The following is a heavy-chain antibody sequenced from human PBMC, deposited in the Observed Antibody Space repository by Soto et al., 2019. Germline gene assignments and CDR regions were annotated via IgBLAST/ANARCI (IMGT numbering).Heavy chain of an antibody. CDR3: ARQAYCSSPSCYLSAYHFAY. J-gene: IGHJ4*02. D-gene: IGHD2-2*01. CDR1: GFTFSSYS. V-gene: IGHV3-21*01. CDR2: IRSSSSYI. Sequence: GVSLRLSCAGSGFTFSSYSMNWVRQAPGEGLEWVSSIRSSSSYIYYADSVKGRFTISRDNAKNSLYLQMNSLRAEDTAVYYCARQAYCSSPSCYLSAYHFAYWGRGTLVPVPS.